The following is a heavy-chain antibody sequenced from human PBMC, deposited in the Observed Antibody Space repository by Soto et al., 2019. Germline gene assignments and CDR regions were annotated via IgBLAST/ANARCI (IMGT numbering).Heavy chain of an antibody. CDR1: GYTFTSYD. J-gene: IGHJ4*02. V-gene: IGHV1-8*01. CDR2: MNPNSGNT. CDR3: ARGRRTTVTKQTTRYYFDY. D-gene: IGHD4-17*01. Sequence: ASVKVSCKASGYTFTSYDINWVRQATGQGLEWMGWMNPNSGNTGYAQKFQGRVTMTRNTSISTAYMELSSLRSEDTAVYYCARGRRTTVTKQTTRYYFDYWGQGTLVTVSS.